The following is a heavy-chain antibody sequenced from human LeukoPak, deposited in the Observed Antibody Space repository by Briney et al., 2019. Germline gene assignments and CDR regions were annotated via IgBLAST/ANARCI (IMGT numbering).Heavy chain of an antibody. CDR3: ARDFAWGSGGAPIDDNWFDP. V-gene: IGHV3-53*01. CDR2: IYSGGST. D-gene: IGHD7-27*01. J-gene: IGHJ5*02. Sequence: HAGGSLRLSCAASGFTVSSNYMSWVRQAPGKGLEWVSVIYSGGSTYYADSVKGRFTISRDNSKNTLYLQMNSLRAEDTAGYYCARDFAWGSGGAPIDDNWFDPWGQGTLVTVSS. CDR1: GFTVSSNY.